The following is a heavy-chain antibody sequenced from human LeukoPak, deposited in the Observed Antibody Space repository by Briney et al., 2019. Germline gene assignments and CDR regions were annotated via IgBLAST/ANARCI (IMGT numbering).Heavy chain of an antibody. CDR2: GHYTGST. D-gene: IGHD1-1*01. CDR1: GDSISSGTYY. Sequence: SETLSLTCSVSGDSISSGTYYWAWIRQSPGKGLGWIGCGHYTGSTYYSPSLNSRVTISVNSSKNQLSLKVYSVTAADTAVYYCAGHWFPFGTLSFRGPSSARGRTDFDYWGQGTLVTVSS. V-gene: IGHV4-39*01. J-gene: IGHJ4*02. CDR3: AGHWFPFGTLSFRGPSSARGRTDFDY.